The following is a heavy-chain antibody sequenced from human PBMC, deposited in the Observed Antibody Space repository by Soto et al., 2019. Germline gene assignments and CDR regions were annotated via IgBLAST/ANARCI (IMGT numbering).Heavy chain of an antibody. V-gene: IGHV1-69*08. Sequence: QVQLVQSGAEVKKPGSSVKVSCKASGGTFSSYTISWVRQAPGQGLEWMGRIIPIIDITSYAQKFQGRVTITADKSTSTAYMELSSLRSEDTAIYYCAREGAVGSEGYWGQGTLVTVSS. D-gene: IGHD6-13*01. CDR3: AREGAVGSEGY. J-gene: IGHJ4*02. CDR1: GGTFSSYT. CDR2: IIPIIDIT.